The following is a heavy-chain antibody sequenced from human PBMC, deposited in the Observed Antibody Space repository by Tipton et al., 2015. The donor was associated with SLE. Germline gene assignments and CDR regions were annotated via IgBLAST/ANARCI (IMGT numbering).Heavy chain of an antibody. Sequence: TLSLTCAVYGGSFSGYYWSWIRQPPGKGLEWIGEMDHSGITNYNPSPKSRVTISIDTSTNQFSLKVKSVTAADTAVYYCARLADGNRNWFDPWGQGTLVTVSS. CDR3: ARLADGNRNWFDP. V-gene: IGHV4-34*01. J-gene: IGHJ5*02. CDR1: GGSFSGYY. CDR2: MDHSGIT. D-gene: IGHD6-13*01.